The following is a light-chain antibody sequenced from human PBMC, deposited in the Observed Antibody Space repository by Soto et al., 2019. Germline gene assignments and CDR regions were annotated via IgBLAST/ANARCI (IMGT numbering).Light chain of an antibody. V-gene: IGKV3-20*01. Sequence: TGLMPSAGTLSLYGRKGATRSCRASQSVTYNYLAWYQQKPGQSPRLLISAASSRATGIPDRFSGSGSGTDFTLTVNRLEPEDFAVYYCEQSGSPLWTFAQGTKVDIK. CDR3: EQSGSPLWT. J-gene: IGKJ1*01. CDR2: AAS. CDR1: QSVTYNY.